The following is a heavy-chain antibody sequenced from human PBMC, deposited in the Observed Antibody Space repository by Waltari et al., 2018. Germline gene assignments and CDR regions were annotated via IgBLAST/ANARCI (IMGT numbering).Heavy chain of an antibody. Sequence: VQLVQSGAEVKKPGASLTISCQGFGYSFPRYWSGWVRQLPGKGLEWMGIIYPGDSDTRYSPSFQGQVTISADKSISTAYLQWSSLKASDTAMYYCARPLTTYYYDSSGYYSNLYFDYWGQGTLVTVSS. V-gene: IGHV5-51*03. CDR1: GYSFPRYW. CDR2: IYPGDSDT. J-gene: IGHJ4*02. D-gene: IGHD3-22*01. CDR3: ARPLTTYYYDSSGYYSNLYFDY.